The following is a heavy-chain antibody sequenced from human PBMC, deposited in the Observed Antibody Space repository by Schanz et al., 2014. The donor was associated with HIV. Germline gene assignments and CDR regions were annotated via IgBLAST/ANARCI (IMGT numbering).Heavy chain of an antibody. CDR1: GFTFSSYA. CDR2: ISYDGSNQ. V-gene: IGHV3-30-3*02. J-gene: IGHJ4*02. CDR3: ATSQGIMVATDFDY. Sequence: QVQLVESGGGVVQPGRSLRLSCEASGFTFSSYAMHWVRQAPGKGLEWVAVISYDGSNQYYADSVKGRFTISRDNSKNTLYLQMNSLRAEDTAVYYCATSQGIMVATDFDYWGQGTLVTVSS. D-gene: IGHD5-12*01.